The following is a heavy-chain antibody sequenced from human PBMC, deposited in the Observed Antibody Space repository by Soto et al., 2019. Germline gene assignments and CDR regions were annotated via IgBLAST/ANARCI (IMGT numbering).Heavy chain of an antibody. V-gene: IGHV3-48*02. CDR2: ISNSRATI. Sequence: GGSLRLSCAASGFTFSGYSMNWVRQAPGKGLEWVSYISNSRATIYYADSVKGRFTISRDNAKNSLSLQMNSLRDEDTAVYYCARVGSSGWYGDFDYWGQGTLVTVSS. CDR3: ARVGSSGWYGDFDY. D-gene: IGHD6-19*01. CDR1: GFTFSGYS. J-gene: IGHJ4*02.